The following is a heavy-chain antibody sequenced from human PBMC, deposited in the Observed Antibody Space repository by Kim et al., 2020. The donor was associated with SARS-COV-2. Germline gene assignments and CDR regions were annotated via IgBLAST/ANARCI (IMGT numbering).Heavy chain of an antibody. CDR3: ASTPSYDSSGYYLHDAFDI. J-gene: IGHJ3*02. Sequence: GESLKISCKGSGYSFTSYWIGWVRQMPGKGLEWMGIIYPGDSDTVYSPSFQGQVTISADKSISTAYLQWSSLKASDTAMYYCASTPSYDSSGYYLHDAFDIWGQGTMVTVSS. CDR2: IYPGDSDT. V-gene: IGHV5-51*01. D-gene: IGHD3-22*01. CDR1: GYSFTSYW.